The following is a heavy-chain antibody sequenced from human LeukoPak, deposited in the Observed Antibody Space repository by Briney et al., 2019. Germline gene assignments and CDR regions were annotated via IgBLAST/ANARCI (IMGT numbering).Heavy chain of an antibody. CDR1: GFTFSSYW. J-gene: IGHJ4*02. CDR3: ARDRINYYDSSGYSY. CDR2: IKQDGSEK. V-gene: IGHV3-7*01. D-gene: IGHD3-22*01. Sequence: GGSLRLSCAASGFTFSSYWMSWVRQAPGKGLEWVANIKQDGSEKYYVDSVKGRFTISRDNAKNPLYLQMNSLRAEDTAVYYCARDRINYYDSSGYSYWGQGTLVTVSS.